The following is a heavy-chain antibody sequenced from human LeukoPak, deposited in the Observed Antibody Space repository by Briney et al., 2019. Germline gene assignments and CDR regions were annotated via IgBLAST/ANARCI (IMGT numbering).Heavy chain of an antibody. V-gene: IGHV1-69*13. CDR1: GGTFSSYA. CDR2: IIPIFGTA. D-gene: IGHD3-3*01. CDR3: VRVLRFLEWPPYYYYYYGMDV. J-gene: IGHJ6*02. Sequence: SVKVSCKASGGTFSSYAISWVRQAPGQGLEWMGGIIPIFGTANYAQKFQGRVTITADESTSTAYMELSSLRSEDTAVYYCVRVLRFLEWPPYYYYYYGMDVWGQGTTVTVSS.